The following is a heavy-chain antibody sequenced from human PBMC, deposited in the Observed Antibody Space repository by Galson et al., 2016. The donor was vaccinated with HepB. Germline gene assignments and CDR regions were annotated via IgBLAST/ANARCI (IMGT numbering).Heavy chain of an antibody. CDR3: AVASVAGVLGFFYY. D-gene: IGHD6-19*01. CDR1: GFTVNSNY. V-gene: IGHV3-53*01. Sequence: SLRLSCAASGFTVNSNYMNWVRQAPGKGLEWVSVLYSGGSTNYADSAKGRFTISRDNSRNTLYLQMNSLRAEDTAVYYCAVASVAGVLGFFYYWGQGTLVTVSS. J-gene: IGHJ4*02. CDR2: LYSGGST.